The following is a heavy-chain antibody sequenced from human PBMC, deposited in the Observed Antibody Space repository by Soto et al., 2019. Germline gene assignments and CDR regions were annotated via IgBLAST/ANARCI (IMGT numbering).Heavy chain of an antibody. Sequence: ASVKVSCKASGGTFSSYAISWVRQAPGQGLEWMGGIIPIFGTANYAQKFQGRVTITADESTSTAYMELSSLRSEDTAVYYCASLYCSSTSCYTVYYYYGMDVWGQGTTVTVSS. V-gene: IGHV1-69*13. CDR2: IIPIFGTA. D-gene: IGHD2-2*02. CDR3: ASLYCSSTSCYTVYYYYGMDV. J-gene: IGHJ6*02. CDR1: GGTFSSYA.